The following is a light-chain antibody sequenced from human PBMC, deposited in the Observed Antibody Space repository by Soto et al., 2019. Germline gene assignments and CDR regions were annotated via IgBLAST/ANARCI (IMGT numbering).Light chain of an antibody. Sequence: EIVLTQSPGTLSLSPGERATLSCRASQSVSSSYLAWYQQKPGQAPRLLIYGASSRATGIPDRFSGSGSGTDFSLTISRLAPEDFAVYYCQQYGSSPTCGQGTKVEIK. CDR2: GAS. J-gene: IGKJ1*01. CDR1: QSVSSSY. V-gene: IGKV3-20*01. CDR3: QQYGSSPT.